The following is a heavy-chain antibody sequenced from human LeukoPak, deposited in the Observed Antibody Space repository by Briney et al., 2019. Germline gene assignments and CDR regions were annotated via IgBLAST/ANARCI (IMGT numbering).Heavy chain of an antibody. CDR2: IYTSGST. D-gene: IGHD3-10*01. V-gene: IGHV4-61*02. CDR1: GGSISSGSYY. J-gene: IGHJ4*02. Sequence: SETLSLTCTVSGGSISSGSYYWSWIRQPAGKGLEWIGRIYTSGSTNYNPSLKSRVTIPVDTSKNQFSLKLSSVTAAGTAVYYCARRYGSGSSGTFDYWGQGTLVTVSS. CDR3: ARRYGSGSSGTFDY.